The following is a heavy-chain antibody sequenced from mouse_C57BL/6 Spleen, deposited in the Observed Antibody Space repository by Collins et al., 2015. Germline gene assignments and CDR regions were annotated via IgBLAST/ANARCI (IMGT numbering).Heavy chain of an antibody. CDR2: ISYSGST. Sequence: DVQLQESGPGLVKPSQSLSLTCTVTGYSITSDYAWNWIRQFPGNKLEWMGYISYSGSTSYNPSLKSRISITRDTSKNQFFLQLNSVTTEDTATYYCAGSSGDYYAMDYWGQGTSVTVSS. J-gene: IGHJ4*01. CDR1: GYSITSDYA. V-gene: IGHV3-2*02. CDR3: AGSSGDYYAMDY. D-gene: IGHD1-1*01.